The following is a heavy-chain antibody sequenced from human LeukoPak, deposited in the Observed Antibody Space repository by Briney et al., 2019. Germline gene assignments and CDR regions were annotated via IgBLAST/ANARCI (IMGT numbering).Heavy chain of an antibody. CDR1: GGSISSYY. J-gene: IGHJ6*03. D-gene: IGHD4-11*01. CDR3: AGTVTTAYYYYCMDV. Sequence: PSETLSLTCTVSGGSISSYYWSRIRQPPGKGLEWIGYIYYSGSTNYNPSLKSRVTISVDTSKNQFSLKLSSVTAADTAVYYCAGTVTTAYYYYCMDVWGKGTTVTISS. CDR2: IYYSGST. V-gene: IGHV4-59*01.